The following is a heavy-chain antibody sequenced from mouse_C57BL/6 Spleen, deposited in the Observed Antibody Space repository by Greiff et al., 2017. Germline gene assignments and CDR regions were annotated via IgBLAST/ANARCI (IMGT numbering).Heavy chain of an antibody. Sequence: VQLKESGAELARPGASVKMSCKASGYTFTSYTMHWVKQRPGQGLEWIGYINPSSGYTKYNQKFKDKATLTADKSSSTAYMQLSSLTSEDSAVYYCAREQEGAMDYWGQGTSVTVSS. CDR2: INPSSGYT. CDR3: AREQEGAMDY. V-gene: IGHV1-4*01. J-gene: IGHJ4*01. CDR1: GYTFTSYT.